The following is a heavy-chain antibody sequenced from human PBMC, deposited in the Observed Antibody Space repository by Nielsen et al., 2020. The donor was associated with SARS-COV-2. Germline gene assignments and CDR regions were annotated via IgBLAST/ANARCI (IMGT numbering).Heavy chain of an antibody. J-gene: IGHJ6*03. CDR2: IWYDGSNK. Sequence: GESLKISCAASGFTFSNFAMHWVRQAPGKGLEWVAVIWYDGSNKYYADSVKDRFTISRDNSKNTLYLQMNSLRAEDTAVYYCARPLFSYDFWSGYLNYFMDVWGKGTTVTGSS. D-gene: IGHD3-3*01. V-gene: IGHV3-33*01. CDR3: ARPLFSYDFWSGYLNYFMDV. CDR1: GFTFSNFA.